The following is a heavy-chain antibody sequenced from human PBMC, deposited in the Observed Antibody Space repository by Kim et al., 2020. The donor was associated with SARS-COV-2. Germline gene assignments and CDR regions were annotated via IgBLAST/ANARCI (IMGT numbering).Heavy chain of an antibody. Sequence: KFQGRVTMPTDTSTSTAYMELRSLRSDDTAVYYCARDLPYGSSWYVAFDIWGQGTMVTVSS. CDR3: ARDLPYGSSWYVAFDI. J-gene: IGHJ3*02. V-gene: IGHV1-18*01. D-gene: IGHD6-13*01.